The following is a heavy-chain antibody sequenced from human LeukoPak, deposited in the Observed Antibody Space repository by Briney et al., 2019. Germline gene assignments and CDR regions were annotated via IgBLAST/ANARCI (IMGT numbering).Heavy chain of an antibody. CDR3: ARSDYYDYRQIDY. Sequence: PSAPLSLTCTVSGDSISTSSYYWGWVRQTPGKGLEWLGSIYYSGITHYNPSLKSRLTIYVDTSRNQFSLHLFSVTAADTAVFYCARSDYYDYRQIDYWGQGTLVTVSS. CDR2: IYYSGIT. D-gene: IGHD3-16*01. V-gene: IGHV4-39*01. CDR1: GDSISTSSYY. J-gene: IGHJ4*02.